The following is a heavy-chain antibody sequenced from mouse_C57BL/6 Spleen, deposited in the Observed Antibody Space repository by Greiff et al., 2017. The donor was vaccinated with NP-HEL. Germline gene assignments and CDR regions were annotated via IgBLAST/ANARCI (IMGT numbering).Heavy chain of an antibody. V-gene: IGHV1-52*01. CDR1: GYTFTSYW. CDR3: ARFMGYDYVFDY. Sequence: QVQLQQPGAELVKPGASVKLSCKASGYTFTSYWMQWVKQRPIQGLEWIGNIDPSDSETHYNQKFKDKATLTVDKSSSTAYMQLSSLTSEDSAVYYCARFMGYDYVFDYWGQGTTLTVSS. J-gene: IGHJ2*01. D-gene: IGHD2-4*01. CDR2: IDPSDSET.